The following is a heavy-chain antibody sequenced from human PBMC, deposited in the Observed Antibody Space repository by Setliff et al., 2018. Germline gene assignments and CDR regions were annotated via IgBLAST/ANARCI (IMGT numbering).Heavy chain of an antibody. CDR1: GYTFRNYA. Sequence: ASVKVSCKASGYTFRNYAFAWARQAPGQGLEWVGWISVYNGDTNYAQKFQGRVTLTTDTSTSTAYMELRSLTSGDSAFYYCARAPSVELVTIRTNSWFTYWGQGTLVTVSS. CDR2: ISVYNGDT. J-gene: IGHJ4*02. V-gene: IGHV1-18*01. D-gene: IGHD5-18*01. CDR3: ARAPSVELVTIRTNSWFTY.